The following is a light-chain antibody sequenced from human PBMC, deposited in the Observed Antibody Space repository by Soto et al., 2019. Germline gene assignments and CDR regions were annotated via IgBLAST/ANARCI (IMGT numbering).Light chain of an antibody. Sequence: EIVMTQSPATLSVSPGERATLSCRASQSVSSNLAWYQQKPGQAPRLLIYGAYTRATGIPARFSGSESRTEFTLTISSLQSEDFAVYYCQQYNNWPPYTFGQGTKLEIK. CDR2: GAY. CDR1: QSVSSN. J-gene: IGKJ2*01. V-gene: IGKV3-15*01. CDR3: QQYNNWPPYT.